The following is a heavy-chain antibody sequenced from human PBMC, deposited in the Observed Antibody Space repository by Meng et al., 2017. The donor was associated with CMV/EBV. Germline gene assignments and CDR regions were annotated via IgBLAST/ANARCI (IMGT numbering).Heavy chain of an antibody. CDR2: IYSGGST. CDR3: ARAASSSMTLDP. CDR1: GLPVSRSS. V-gene: IGHV3-66*02. D-gene: IGHD2/OR15-2a*01. J-gene: IGHJ5*02. Sequence: WAASGLPVSRSSMSWVRQAPGKGLEWVSVIYSGGSTSSADSVKGRFTISRDNSKNTLYLQMNSLRAEDTAVYYCARAASSSMTLDPWSQGTLVTVSS.